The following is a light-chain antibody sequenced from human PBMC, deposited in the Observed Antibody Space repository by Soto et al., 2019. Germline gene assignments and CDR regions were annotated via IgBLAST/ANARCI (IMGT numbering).Light chain of an antibody. J-gene: IGLJ2*01. V-gene: IGLV2-14*01. CDR1: SSDVGGYNY. CDR3: SSYTSSSTYVV. Sequence: QSVLTQPASVSGSPGQSITISCTGTSSDVGGYNYVSWYQQHPGKAPKLMIYDVSNRPSGVSNRFSGSKSGXTASXTISGLQAEDEADYYCSSYTSSSTYVVFGGGTKLTVL. CDR2: DVS.